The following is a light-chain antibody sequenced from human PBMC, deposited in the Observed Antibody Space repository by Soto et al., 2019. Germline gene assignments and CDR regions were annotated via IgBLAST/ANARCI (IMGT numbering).Light chain of an antibody. CDR1: IGDVGGYNV. V-gene: IGLV2-23*01. Sequence: QSALTQPPSASGSPGQSVTISCTGTIGDVGGYNVVSWYQQYPGKVPRLIIYEGTQRPSGVSSRFSGSKSGNTASLTISGLQAEDEADYYCCSYASSSSYVFGTGTKVTVL. CDR2: EGT. CDR3: CSYASSSSYV. J-gene: IGLJ1*01.